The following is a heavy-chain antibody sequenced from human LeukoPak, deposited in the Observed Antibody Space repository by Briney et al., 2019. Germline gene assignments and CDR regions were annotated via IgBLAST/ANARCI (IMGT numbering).Heavy chain of an antibody. CDR2: ITGSGGTT. CDR1: GFTFSSHA. Sequence: GGSLRLSCAASGFTFSSHAMSWVRQAPGKGLEWVSTITGSGGTTKYADSVKGRFTISRDNSKNTLDLQMNSLRAEDTAMFYCAKDLSPESNRLSPFDYWGQGTLVTVSS. J-gene: IGHJ4*02. CDR3: AKDLSPESNRLSPFDY. D-gene: IGHD3-16*02. V-gene: IGHV3-23*01.